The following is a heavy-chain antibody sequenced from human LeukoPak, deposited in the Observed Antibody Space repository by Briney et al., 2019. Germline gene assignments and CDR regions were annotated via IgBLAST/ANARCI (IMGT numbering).Heavy chain of an antibody. V-gene: IGHV1-69*10. CDR1: GGTFSSYA. J-gene: IGHJ4*02. Sequence: ASVNVSCKASGGTFSSYAIRWVRQAPGHGVEWLGGIIPILGIANYAQKFQGRVKITADKSTSTAYMELSSLRSEDTAVYYCARMEASYYDFWSGYGYFDYWGQGTLVTVSS. D-gene: IGHD3-3*01. CDR3: ARMEASYYDFWSGYGYFDY. CDR2: IIPILGIA.